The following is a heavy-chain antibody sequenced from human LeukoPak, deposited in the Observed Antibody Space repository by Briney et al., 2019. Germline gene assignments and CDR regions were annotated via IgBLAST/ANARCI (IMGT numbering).Heavy chain of an antibody. J-gene: IGHJ2*01. CDR3: ARPGGDVDL. V-gene: IGHV4-39*01. Sequence: SETLSLTCTVSGGSISSSSYYWGWIRQPPGKGLEWIASIYYSGSTYYNPSLKSRVTISVDTSKNQFSLKLSSVTAADTAVYYCARPGGDVDLWGRGTLVTVSS. CDR2: IYYSGST. CDR1: GGSISSSSYY. D-gene: IGHD2-21*02.